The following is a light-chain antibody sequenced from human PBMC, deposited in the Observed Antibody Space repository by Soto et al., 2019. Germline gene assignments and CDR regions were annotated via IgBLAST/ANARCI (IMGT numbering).Light chain of an antibody. CDR1: QNIYTW. V-gene: IGKV1-5*03. Sequence: DYQVPQTPSTLSASVGDRVTITCRASQNIYTWLAWYQQKPGIAPKLLIHKASTLESGVPSRFSGSGYGTEFTLTISGLEPEDSATYYCQQYERYSTFGQGTRLEIK. CDR2: KAS. CDR3: QQYERYST. J-gene: IGKJ5*01.